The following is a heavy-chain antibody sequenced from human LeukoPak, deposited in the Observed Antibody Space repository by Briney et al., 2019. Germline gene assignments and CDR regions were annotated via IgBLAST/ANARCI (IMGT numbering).Heavy chain of an antibody. CDR1: GGSVSSYY. J-gene: IGHJ4*02. Sequence: SETLSLTCSVSGGSVSSYYWSWIRQSPGKGLEWIGYIHNSGRTNYYPSLMSRVTGFVDTSKNQVSLRLSSVTAADTAVYYCARHGTISSESYFDYWGQGALVTVSS. D-gene: IGHD1-14*01. CDR2: IHNSGRT. CDR3: ARHGTISSESYFDY. V-gene: IGHV4-59*08.